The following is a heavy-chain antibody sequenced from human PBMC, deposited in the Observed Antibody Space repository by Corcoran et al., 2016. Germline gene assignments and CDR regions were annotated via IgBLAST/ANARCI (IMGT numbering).Heavy chain of an antibody. CDR3: ARWGGSPPEDY. V-gene: IGHV4-34*01. CDR2: INKSGST. D-gene: IGHD1-26*01. Sequence: QVQVQQWGAGLLKPSETLSLTCAVYGGSFSGYYWSWIRQPPGKGLEWIGEINKSGSTNYNPSLKSRVTISVDTSKNQFALKLSSVTAADTAVYYCARWGGSPPEDYWGQGTLVTVSS. CDR1: GGSFSGYY. J-gene: IGHJ4*02.